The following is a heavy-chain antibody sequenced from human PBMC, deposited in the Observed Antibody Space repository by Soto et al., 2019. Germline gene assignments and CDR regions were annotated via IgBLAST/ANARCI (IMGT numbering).Heavy chain of an antibody. CDR2: IYYSGST. CDR1: GGSISSYY. Sequence: SETLSLTCTVSGGSISSYYWSWIRQPPGKGLEWIGYIYYSGSTNYNPSLKSRVTISVDTSKNQFSLKLSSVTAADTAVYYCARRTMVRGVIAPYYYYYYMDVWGKGTTVTVSS. J-gene: IGHJ6*03. CDR3: ARRTMVRGVIAPYYYYYYMDV. V-gene: IGHV4-59*08. D-gene: IGHD3-10*01.